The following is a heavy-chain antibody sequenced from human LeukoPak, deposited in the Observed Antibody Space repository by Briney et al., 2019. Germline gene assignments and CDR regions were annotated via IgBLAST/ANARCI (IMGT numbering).Heavy chain of an antibody. CDR3: AKVARALYSSSWDPFDY. V-gene: IGHV3-23*01. Sequence: GGSLRLSCAASGFTFSSYAMSWVHQAPGKGLEWVSAISGSGGSTYYADSVKGRFTISRDNSKNTLYLQMNSLRAEDTAVYYCAKVARALYSSSWDPFDYWGQGTLVTVSS. J-gene: IGHJ4*02. CDR1: GFTFSSYA. CDR2: ISGSGGST. D-gene: IGHD6-13*01.